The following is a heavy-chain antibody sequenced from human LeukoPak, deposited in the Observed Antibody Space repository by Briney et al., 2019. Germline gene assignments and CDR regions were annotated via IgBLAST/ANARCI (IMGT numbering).Heavy chain of an antibody. CDR3: ASAGPFDRSGYPAY. CDR2: INPNSGGT. D-gene: IGHD3-22*01. V-gene: IGHV1-2*02. Sequence: ASVKVSCKASGYTFMDHYMHWVRQAPGQGLEWMGWINPNSGGTKYSEIFQGRVTMTRDTSISTAYMELSKLRSDDTAFYFCASAGPFDRSGYPAYWGQGTLVTVSS. J-gene: IGHJ4*02. CDR1: GYTFMDHY.